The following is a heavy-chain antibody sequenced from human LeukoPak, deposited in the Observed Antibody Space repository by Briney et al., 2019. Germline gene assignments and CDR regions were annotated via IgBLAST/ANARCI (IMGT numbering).Heavy chain of an antibody. CDR1: GGSISSSSYY. CDR2: IYYSGST. J-gene: IGHJ4*02. V-gene: IGHV4-39*07. CDR3: ARDEFYGDTAMF. D-gene: IGHD5-18*01. Sequence: SETLSLTCTVSGGSISSSSYYWGWIRQPPGKGLEWIGSIYYSGSTYYNPSLKSRVTISVDTSKNQFSLKLSSVTAADTAVYYCARDEFYGDTAMFWGQGTLVTVSS.